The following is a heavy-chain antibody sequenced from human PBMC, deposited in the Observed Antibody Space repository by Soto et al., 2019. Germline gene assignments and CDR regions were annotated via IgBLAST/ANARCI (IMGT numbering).Heavy chain of an antibody. D-gene: IGHD2-8*01. CDR3: AKAQSKLMVYVYFDY. J-gene: IGHJ4*02. V-gene: IGHV3-23*01. CDR2: ISGSGGST. CDR1: GFTFRSYA. Sequence: PGGSLRVSCAASGFTFRSYAMSWVRQAPGKGLEWVSAISGSGGSTYYADSVKGRFTISRDNSKNTLYLQMNSLRAEDTAVYYCAKAQSKLMVYVYFDYWGQGTLVTVSS.